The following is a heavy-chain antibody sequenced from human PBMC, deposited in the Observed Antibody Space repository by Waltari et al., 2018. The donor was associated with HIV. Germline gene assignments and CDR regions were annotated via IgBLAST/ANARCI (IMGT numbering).Heavy chain of an antibody. Sequence: EVQLVESGGGLVQPGRSLRLSCAASGFTFDDYAMYWVRQVPRNGLEWVSGRGWKSGSTAYADSVKGRFTISRDNAKNSLYLHMNSLRTEDTALYFCAKGNDGDILTGFGENWFDPWGQGTLVTVSS. CDR2: RGWKSGST. V-gene: IGHV3-9*01. CDR3: AKGNDGDILTGFGENWFDP. D-gene: IGHD3-9*01. J-gene: IGHJ5*02. CDR1: GFTFDDYA.